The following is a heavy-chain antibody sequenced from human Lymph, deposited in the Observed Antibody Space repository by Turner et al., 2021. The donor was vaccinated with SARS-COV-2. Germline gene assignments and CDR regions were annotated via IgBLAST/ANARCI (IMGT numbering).Heavy chain of an antibody. CDR1: GYTFTRYD. D-gene: IGHD3-9*01. CDR3: ARAAQLTVWFDP. V-gene: IGHV1-8*01. J-gene: IGHJ5*02. Sequence: QVQLVQSVAEVKKPGASVKVSCMASGYTFTRYDINWVRQATGQGLEWMGWMDPNSGNTGYAKKFQGRVTMTRNTSISTAYMELSSLRSEDTAVYYCARAAQLTVWFDPWGQGTLVTVSS. CDR2: MDPNSGNT.